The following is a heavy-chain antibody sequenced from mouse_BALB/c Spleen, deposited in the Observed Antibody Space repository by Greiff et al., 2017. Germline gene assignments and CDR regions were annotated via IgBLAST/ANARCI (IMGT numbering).Heavy chain of an antibody. CDR3: ARAYYYGSSYRYAMDY. CDR2: IWGDGST. V-gene: IGHV2-6-7*01. D-gene: IGHD1-1*01. J-gene: IGHJ4*01. CDR1: GFSLTGYG. Sequence: VQRVESGPGLVAPSQSLSITCTVSGFSLTGYGVNWVRQPPGKGLEWLGMIWGDGSTDYNSALKSRLSISKDNSKSQVFLKMNSLQTDDTARYYCARAYYYGSSYRYAMDYWGQGTSVTVSS.